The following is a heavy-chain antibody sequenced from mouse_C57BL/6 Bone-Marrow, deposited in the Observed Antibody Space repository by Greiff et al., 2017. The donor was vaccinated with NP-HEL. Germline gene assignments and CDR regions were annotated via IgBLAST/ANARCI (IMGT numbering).Heavy chain of an antibody. CDR2: IYPGDGDT. Sequence: QVQLQQSGPELVKPGASVKISCKASGYAFSSSWMNWVKQRPGKGLEWIGRIYPGDGDTNYNGKFKGKATLTADKSSSTAYMQLSSLTSDDSAVYFCARELRLGYWGQGTTLTVSS. V-gene: IGHV1-82*01. CDR3: ARELRLGY. D-gene: IGHD3-2*02. CDR1: GYAFSSSW. J-gene: IGHJ2*01.